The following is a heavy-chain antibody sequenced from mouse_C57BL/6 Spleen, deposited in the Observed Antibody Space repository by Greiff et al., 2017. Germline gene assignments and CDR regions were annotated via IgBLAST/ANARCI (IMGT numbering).Heavy chain of an antibody. Sequence: QVQLQQSGAELARPGASVKMSCKASGYTFTSYTMHWVKQRPGQGLEWIGYINPSSGYTKYNQKFKDKATLTADKSSSTAYMQLSSLTSEDSAGYYCARDDGYWFAYWGQGTLVTVSA. CDR3: ARDDGYWFAY. J-gene: IGHJ3*01. CDR1: GYTFTSYT. CDR2: INPSSGYT. D-gene: IGHD2-3*01. V-gene: IGHV1-4*01.